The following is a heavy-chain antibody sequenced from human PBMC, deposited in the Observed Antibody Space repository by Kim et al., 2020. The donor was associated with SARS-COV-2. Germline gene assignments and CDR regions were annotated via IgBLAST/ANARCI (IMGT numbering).Heavy chain of an antibody. CDR2: IYSSGTT. CDR1: GGSTSSDGHY. CDR3: ARGNGVPAAIRGRAFDI. V-gene: IGHV4-31*03. J-gene: IGHJ3*02. Sequence: SETLSLTCTVSGGSTSSDGHYWSWIRQPPEKGLEWIGYIYSSGTTYYKASLKSRVSISLDTSKNQFYLQLTSVTAADTAVYYCARGNGVPAAIRGRAFDIWGQGAMVTVSS. D-gene: IGHD2-2*01.